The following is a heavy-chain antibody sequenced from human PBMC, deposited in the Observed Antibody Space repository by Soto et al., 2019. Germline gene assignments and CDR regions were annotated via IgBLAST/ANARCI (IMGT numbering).Heavy chain of an antibody. Sequence: GGSLRLSCSASGFTFSSYVMNWVRQAPGKGLEYVSGITSNGGSTFYADSEKGRFIISRDNSQNTVYLQMSSLTTADTAVYYCLVASAAYWGQGT. CDR3: LVASAAY. J-gene: IGHJ4*02. CDR1: GFTFSSYV. D-gene: IGHD6-13*01. CDR2: ITSNGGST. V-gene: IGHV3-64D*06.